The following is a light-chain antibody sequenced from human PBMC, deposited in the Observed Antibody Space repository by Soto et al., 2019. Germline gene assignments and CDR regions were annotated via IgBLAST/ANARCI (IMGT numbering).Light chain of an antibody. CDR2: KAS. V-gene: IGKV1-5*03. Sequence: DIQMTQSPSTLSASVGDRVTLTCRASQSISGWLAWYQQKPGKAPKLLIYKASSLESGVPSRFSGSGSGTEFTLNISSLQPDDFATYYCQHYSNYPETFGQGTKVEFK. J-gene: IGKJ1*01. CDR3: QHYSNYPET. CDR1: QSISGW.